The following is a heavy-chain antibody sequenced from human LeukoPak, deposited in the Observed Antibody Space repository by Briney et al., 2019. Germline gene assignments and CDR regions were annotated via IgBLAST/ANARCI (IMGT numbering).Heavy chain of an antibody. CDR2: ISYSGTT. CDR3: ARDRTGWASDY. Sequence: ASETLSLTCNVSGGSLANYYWGWIRQPPGRGLEWIGSISYSGTTYYTPSLDSRVTISLDTSKNQFSLKLRSVTAADTAVYYCARDRTGWASDYWGQGTLVTVSS. CDR1: GGSLANYY. D-gene: IGHD1-14*01. J-gene: IGHJ4*02. V-gene: IGHV4-59*12.